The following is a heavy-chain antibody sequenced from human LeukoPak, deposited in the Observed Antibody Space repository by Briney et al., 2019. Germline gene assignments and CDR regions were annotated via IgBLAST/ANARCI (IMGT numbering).Heavy chain of an antibody. D-gene: IGHD3-10*01. CDR2: ISGSGGST. Sequence: GGSLRLSCAASGFTFSSYAMSWVRQAPGKRLEWVSAISGSGGSTYYADSVNGRFTISRDNSKNTLYLQMNSLRAEDTAVYYCAKDRANALFYFDYWGQGTLVTVSS. CDR3: AKDRANALFYFDY. J-gene: IGHJ4*02. V-gene: IGHV3-23*01. CDR1: GFTFSSYA.